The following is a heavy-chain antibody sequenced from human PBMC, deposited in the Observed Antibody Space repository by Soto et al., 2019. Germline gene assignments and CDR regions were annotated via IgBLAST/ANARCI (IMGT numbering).Heavy chain of an antibody. Sequence: SETLSLTCNVSGNSISSYFRSSIRQTPGKGLEWIGFIYDSGDTKYNPSLESRATISLDTSKSQFSLKLRSVTAADTAMYYCVSSRSAIYGDAFDVWGRGSIVTVSS. V-gene: IGHV4-59*01. CDR3: VSSRSAIYGDAFDV. CDR2: IYDSGDT. D-gene: IGHD2-2*01. J-gene: IGHJ3*01. CDR1: GNSISSYF.